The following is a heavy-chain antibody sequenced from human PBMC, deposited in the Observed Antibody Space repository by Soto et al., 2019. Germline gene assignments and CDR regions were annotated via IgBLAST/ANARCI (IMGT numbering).Heavy chain of an antibody. CDR1: GFTFNDFY. CDR2: INNRGDDI. D-gene: IGHD2-21*02. V-gene: IGHV3-11*01. Sequence: QLQLVESGGGLVKPGGSLRLSCAASGFTFNDFYMIWFRQAPGRGLEWLAYINNRGDDIYYADSVRGRFTISRDNGKNSLYLQMNSLRVEDTALYFGARDMSYGDFGRNGSAPWAQGTPVTVSA. CDR3: ARDMSYGDFGRNGSAP. J-gene: IGHJ5*02.